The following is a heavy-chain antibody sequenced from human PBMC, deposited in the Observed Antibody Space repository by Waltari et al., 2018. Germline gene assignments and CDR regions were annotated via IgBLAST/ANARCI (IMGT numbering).Heavy chain of an antibody. V-gene: IGHV4-39*07. D-gene: IGHD2-2*01. J-gene: IGHJ3*02. CDR2: IYYSGIT. Sequence: QLQLQESGPGLVKPSETLSLTCTVSGGSISSSSYYWGWIRQPPGKGLELIGRIYYSGITYYNPSLKSRVTISVDTSKNQFALRLSSVTAADTAVYYCARAYCSSTSCYLNAFDIWGQGTMVIVSS. CDR3: ARAYCSSTSCYLNAFDI. CDR1: GGSISSSSYY.